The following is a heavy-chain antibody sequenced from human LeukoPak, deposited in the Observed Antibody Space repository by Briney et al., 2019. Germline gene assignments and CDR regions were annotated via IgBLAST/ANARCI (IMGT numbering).Heavy chain of an antibody. CDR3: VRDRELNY. D-gene: IGHD3-10*01. Sequence: PAGTLSLTCAVSGGSISIYYWSWIRQPPGKGLEWLGYTYNSVSTLYNPSLKSRVTISVDTSRNEFSLRLTSVTAADAAVYYCVRDRELNYWGQGTLVTVSS. CDR1: GGSISIYY. CDR2: TYNSVST. J-gene: IGHJ4*02. V-gene: IGHV4-59*01.